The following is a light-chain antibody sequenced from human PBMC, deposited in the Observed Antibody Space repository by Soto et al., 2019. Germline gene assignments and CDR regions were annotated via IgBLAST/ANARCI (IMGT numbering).Light chain of an antibody. V-gene: IGLV2-14*01. Sequence: QSVLTQPGSVSGSPGQTITISCTGTSSDVGGYNYVSWHQQHPGKVPKLMIYDVSYRPSGVSNRFSGSKSGNTASLTISGLQAEYEADYYCSSYTTSSTYVFGTGTKVTVL. CDR3: SSYTTSSTYV. CDR2: DVS. J-gene: IGLJ1*01. CDR1: SSDVGGYNY.